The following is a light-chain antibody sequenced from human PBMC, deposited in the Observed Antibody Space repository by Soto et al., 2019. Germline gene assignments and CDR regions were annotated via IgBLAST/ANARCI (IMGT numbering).Light chain of an antibody. CDR2: AAS. J-gene: IGKJ5*01. V-gene: IGKV3-20*01. CDR1: QSVSSTY. CDR3: QQYGSSPPIT. Sequence: EIVLTQSPGTLSLSPGERTTLSCRASQSVSSTYLAWYQQKPGQAPRLLIYAASSRVTGIPDRFSGSGSGTDFTLTISRLEPEVFAVYYCQQYGSSPPITFGRGTRLDIK.